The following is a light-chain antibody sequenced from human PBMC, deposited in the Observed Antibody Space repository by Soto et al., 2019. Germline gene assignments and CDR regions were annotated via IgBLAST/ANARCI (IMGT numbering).Light chain of an antibody. Sequence: QAVVTQPPSASGTPGQRVTISCSGSSSNIGSNYVYWYQQVPGTAPKLLIYRNNQRPSGVPDRLSGSKSGTSASLAISGLQSEDEADYYCVAWDDSLSGHVVFGGGTKLTVL. J-gene: IGLJ2*01. CDR3: VAWDDSLSGHVV. V-gene: IGLV1-47*01. CDR1: SSNIGSNY. CDR2: RNN.